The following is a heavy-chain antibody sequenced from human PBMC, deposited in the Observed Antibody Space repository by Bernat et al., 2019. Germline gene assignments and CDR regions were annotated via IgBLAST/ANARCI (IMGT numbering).Heavy chain of an antibody. D-gene: IGHD6-19*01. J-gene: IGHJ4*02. V-gene: IGHV3-23*01. CDR2: ISGSGGST. Sequence: EVQLLESGGGLVQPGGSLRLSCAASGFTFSSYAMSWVRQAPGKGLEWVSAISGSGGSTYYADSVKGRFTISRDNSQSTLYLQMNSLRVEDTAIYYCATPTGTEVTGPDYWGLGTLVTVSS. CDR3: ATPTGTEVTGPDY. CDR1: GFTFSSYA.